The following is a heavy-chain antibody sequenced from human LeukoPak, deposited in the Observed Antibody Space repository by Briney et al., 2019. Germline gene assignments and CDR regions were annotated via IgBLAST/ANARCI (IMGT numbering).Heavy chain of an antibody. D-gene: IGHD6-19*01. CDR3: ASLFKAVAVDY. CDR2: INPNSGGT. V-gene: IGHV1-2*02. J-gene: IGHJ4*02. CDR1: GYTFTGYY. Sequence: ASVKVSCKASGYTFTGYYMHWVRQAPGQGLEWMGWINPNSGGTNYAQKFQGRVTISVDTSKNQFSLKLSSVTAADTAVYYCASLFKAVAVDYWGQGTLVTVSS.